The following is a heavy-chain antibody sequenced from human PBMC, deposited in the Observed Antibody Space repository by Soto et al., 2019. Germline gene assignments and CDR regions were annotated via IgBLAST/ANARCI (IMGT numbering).Heavy chain of an antibody. Sequence: PSETLSLTCTVSGGSISSGGYYWSWIRQHPGKGLEWIGYIYYSGSTYYNPSLKSRATISVDTSKNQFSLKLSSVTAADTAAYYCASGCSSTSCYYYYYYGMDVWGQGTTVTAP. CDR2: IYYSGST. CDR1: GGSISSGGYY. CDR3: ASGCSSTSCYYYYYYGMDV. J-gene: IGHJ6*02. V-gene: IGHV4-31*03. D-gene: IGHD2-2*01.